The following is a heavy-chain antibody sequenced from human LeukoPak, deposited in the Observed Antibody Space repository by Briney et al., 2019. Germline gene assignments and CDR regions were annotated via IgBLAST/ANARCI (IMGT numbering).Heavy chain of an antibody. J-gene: IGHJ4*02. Sequence: GGSLRLSCAGSGITFSDYYMSWVRQAPGKGLEWLSIMSGAGGRIEYADSVKGRFTISRDNSRNTVYLHMNSLRVEDTAVYFCARGLVVVPAVSDYWGQGTLVTVSS. CDR3: ARGLVVVPAVSDY. D-gene: IGHD2-2*01. CDR1: GITFSDYY. V-gene: IGHV3-23*01. CDR2: MSGAGGRI.